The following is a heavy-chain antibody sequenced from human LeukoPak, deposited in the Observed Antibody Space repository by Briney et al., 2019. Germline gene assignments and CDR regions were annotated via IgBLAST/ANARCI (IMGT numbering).Heavy chain of an antibody. Sequence: GGSLRLSCAASGFTLSNYWMHWVRQAPGKGLVWVSRINTDESSTSYADSVKGRFTISRDNAKNTLYLQMNSLRAEDTAVYYCARKGNAFGIWGQGTMVTVSS. CDR2: INTDESST. CDR1: GFTLSNYW. CDR3: ARKGNAFGI. D-gene: IGHD3-10*01. V-gene: IGHV3-74*01. J-gene: IGHJ3*02.